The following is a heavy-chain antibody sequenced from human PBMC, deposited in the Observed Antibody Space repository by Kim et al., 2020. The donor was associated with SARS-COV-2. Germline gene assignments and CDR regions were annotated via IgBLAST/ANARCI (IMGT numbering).Heavy chain of an antibody. V-gene: IGHV4-39*01. CDR3: AGKTTVTGRYYYYYMDV. Sequence: SETLSLTCTVSGGSISSSSYYWGWIRQPPGKGLERIGSIYYSGSTYYNPSLKSRVTISVDTSKNQFSLKLSSVTAADTAVYYCAGKTTVTGRYYYYYMDVWGKGTTVTVSS. J-gene: IGHJ6*03. D-gene: IGHD4-4*01. CDR2: IYYSGST. CDR1: GGSISSSSYY.